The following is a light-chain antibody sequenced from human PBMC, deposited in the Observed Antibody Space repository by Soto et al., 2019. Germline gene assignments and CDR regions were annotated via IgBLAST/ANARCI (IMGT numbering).Light chain of an antibody. CDR2: DVS. V-gene: IGLV2-14*03. J-gene: IGLJ1*01. CDR1: SSDIGAYDY. Sequence: QSVLTQPASVSGSPGQSVTISGTGTSSDIGAYDYVSWYQQHPGGAPKLLIYDVSSRPSGVSSRFSGAKSGNTASLTISGLQADDESDYYCSSFAGSSAGDYVFGSGTKVTVL. CDR3: SSFAGSSAGDYV.